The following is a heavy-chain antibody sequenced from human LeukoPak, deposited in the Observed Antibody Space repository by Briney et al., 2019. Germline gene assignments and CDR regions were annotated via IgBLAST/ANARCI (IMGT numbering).Heavy chain of an antibody. Sequence: PGACLRLACAPSGSTVRTYVTGSVRQARGEGLGLVAFICPERSKKFYADSVNGRFTISRDNSNHTLYLQMNSLRPEDTALYFCAKICSSAEPTFDYWGQGSLLTVSS. CDR3: AKICSSAEPTFDY. J-gene: IGHJ4*02. D-gene: IGHD1-14*01. V-gene: IGHV3-30*02. CDR1: GSTVRTYV. CDR2: ICPERSKK.